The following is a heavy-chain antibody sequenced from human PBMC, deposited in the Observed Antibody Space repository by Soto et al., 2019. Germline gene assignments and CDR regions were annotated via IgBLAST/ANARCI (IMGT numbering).Heavy chain of an antibody. V-gene: IGHV3-15*01. Sequence: PGGSLRLSCAASGFTFSNAWMSWVRQAPGKGLEWVGRIKSKTDGGTTDYAAPVKGRFTISRDDSKNTLYLQMNSLKTEDTAVYYCTTDLLGGIVVVPAASPDYMDVWGKGTTVTVSS. J-gene: IGHJ6*03. CDR2: IKSKTDGGTT. CDR3: TTDLLGGIVVVPAASPDYMDV. D-gene: IGHD2-2*01. CDR1: GFTFSNAW.